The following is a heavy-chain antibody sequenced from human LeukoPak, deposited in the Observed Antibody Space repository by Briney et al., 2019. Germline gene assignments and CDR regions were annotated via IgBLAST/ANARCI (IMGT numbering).Heavy chain of an antibody. V-gene: IGHV4-34*01. Sequence: PAETLSLTCAVYGGSFSGYYWSWIRQPPWKGLEWIGEINHSGSTNYNPSLKSRVTISVDTSKNQFSLKLSSVTAADTAVYYCARMDGSGSYGFDYWGQGTLVTVSS. CDR2: INHSGST. D-gene: IGHD3-10*01. CDR1: GGSFSGYY. J-gene: IGHJ4*02. CDR3: ARMDGSGSYGFDY.